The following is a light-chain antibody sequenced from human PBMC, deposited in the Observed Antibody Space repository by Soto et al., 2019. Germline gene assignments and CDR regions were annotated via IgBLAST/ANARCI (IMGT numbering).Light chain of an antibody. CDR2: DAS. CDR3: QQRSNWPPWT. CDR1: QSVSSY. V-gene: IGKV3-11*01. Sequence: EIVLTQSPATLSLSPGERATLSCRASQSVSSYLAWYQQKPGQAPRLLIYDASNRATGIPARFSGSGSGTEFTLTIRRLEPEDFAVYYCQQRSNWPPWTFGQGTKVEIK. J-gene: IGKJ1*01.